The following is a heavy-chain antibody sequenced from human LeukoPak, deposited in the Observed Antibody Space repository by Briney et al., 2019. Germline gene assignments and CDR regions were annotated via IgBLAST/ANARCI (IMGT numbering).Heavy chain of an antibody. D-gene: IGHD4-17*01. CDR3: ARDDRVNYGDYGTLDY. CDR1: GFTFSSYA. J-gene: IGHJ4*02. CDR2: ISGSGGST. Sequence: GGSLRLSCAASGFTFSSYAMSWVRQAPGKGLEWVSAISGSGGSTYYADSVKGRFTISRDNSKNTLYLQMNSLRAEDTAVYYCARDDRVNYGDYGTLDYWGQGTLVTVSS. V-gene: IGHV3-23*01.